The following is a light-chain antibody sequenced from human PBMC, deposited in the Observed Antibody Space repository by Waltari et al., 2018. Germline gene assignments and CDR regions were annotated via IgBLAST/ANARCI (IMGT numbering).Light chain of an antibody. V-gene: IGKV1-9*01. CDR3: QQLNTYPLT. CDR2: AAY. J-gene: IGKJ4*01. Sequence: DIQLTQSPSFLSASVGDRVTITCRASQGISSYLAWYQQKPGKAPAFLMYAAYALQSGVPSRFSGSGAGTEFTLTISSLQHEDFERYDCQQLNTYPLTFGGGTKVEIK. CDR1: QGISSY.